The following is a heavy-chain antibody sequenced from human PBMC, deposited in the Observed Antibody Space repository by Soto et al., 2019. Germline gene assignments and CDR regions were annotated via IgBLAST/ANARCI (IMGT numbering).Heavy chain of an antibody. CDR3: ARGPVLYYYDSSGYYHFDY. V-gene: IGHV1-69*13. D-gene: IGHD3-22*01. Sequence: SVKVSCKASGGTFSSYAISCVRQAPGQGLEWMGGIIPIFGTANYAQKFQGRVTITADESTSTAYMELSSLRSEDTAVYYCARGPVLYYYDSSGYYHFDYWGQGTLVTISS. J-gene: IGHJ4*02. CDR2: IIPIFGTA. CDR1: GGTFSSYA.